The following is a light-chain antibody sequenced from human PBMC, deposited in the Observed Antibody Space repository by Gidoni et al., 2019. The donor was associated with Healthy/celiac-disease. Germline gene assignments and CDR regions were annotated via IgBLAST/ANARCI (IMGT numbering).Light chain of an antibody. Sequence: DLQLTQSPSTLSASVGDRVTITCRASQSISSWLAWYQQKPGKAPKLLIYKASSLESGVPSRCSGSGSGTEFTLTSSSLQPDDVATYYCQQYNSYPWTFGQGTKVEIK. V-gene: IGKV1-5*03. J-gene: IGKJ1*01. CDR2: KAS. CDR1: QSISSW. CDR3: QQYNSYPWT.